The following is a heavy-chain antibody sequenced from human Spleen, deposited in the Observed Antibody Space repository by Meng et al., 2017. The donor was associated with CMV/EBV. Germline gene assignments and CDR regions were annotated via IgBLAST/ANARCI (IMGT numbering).Heavy chain of an antibody. Sequence: GGSLRLSCVASGIGFSTYGMHWVRQAPGKGLEWVALILSDESKKYYRDSVKGRFTISRDNAKNSLYLQMNSLRAEDTAVYFCARDLVDSGAFDIWGQGTMVTV. J-gene: IGHJ3*02. CDR3: ARDLVDSGAFDI. CDR1: GIGFSTYG. D-gene: IGHD2-8*02. CDR2: ILSDESKK. V-gene: IGHV3-33*01.